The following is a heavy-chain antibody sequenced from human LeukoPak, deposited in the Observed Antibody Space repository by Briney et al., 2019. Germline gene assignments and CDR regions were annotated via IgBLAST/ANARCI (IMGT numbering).Heavy chain of an antibody. J-gene: IGHJ3*02. Sequence: SETLSLTCTVSGGSISSGGYYWSWIRQHPGKGLEWIGYIYYGGSTYYNPSLKSRVTISVDTSKNQFSLKLSSVTAADTAVYYCARAPIVVVPAAIRDDAFDIWGQGTMVTVSS. D-gene: IGHD2-2*01. CDR3: ARAPIVVVPAAIRDDAFDI. CDR2: IYYGGST. V-gene: IGHV4-31*03. CDR1: GGSISSGGYY.